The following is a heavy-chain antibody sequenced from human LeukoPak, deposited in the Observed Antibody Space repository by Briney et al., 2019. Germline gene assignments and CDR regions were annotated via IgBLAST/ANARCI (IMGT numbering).Heavy chain of an antibody. V-gene: IGHV1-46*01. CDR1: GYSFTSNY. Sequence: ASVNVSCTASGYSFTSNYIHWVRQAPGQGLEWMGMIYPRDGSTSYAQKFQGRVTVTRDTSTSTVHMELSGLRSEDTAVYYCARDQEAFDYWGQGTLVTVSS. J-gene: IGHJ4*02. CDR3: ARDQEAFDY. CDR2: IYPRDGST.